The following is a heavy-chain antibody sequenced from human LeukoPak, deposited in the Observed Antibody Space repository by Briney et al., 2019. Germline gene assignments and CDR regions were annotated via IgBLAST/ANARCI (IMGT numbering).Heavy chain of an antibody. V-gene: IGHV1-46*01. CDR1: GYSFTSNY. Sequence: ASVNVSCTASGYSFTSNYIHWVRQAPGQGLEWMGMIYPRDGSTSYAQKFQGRVTVTRDTSTSTVHMELSGLRSEDTAVYYCARDQEAFDYWGQGTLVTVSS. J-gene: IGHJ4*02. CDR3: ARDQEAFDY. CDR2: IYPRDGST.